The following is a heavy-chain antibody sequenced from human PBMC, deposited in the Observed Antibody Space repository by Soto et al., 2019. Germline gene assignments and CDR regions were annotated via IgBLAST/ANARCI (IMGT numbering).Heavy chain of an antibody. CDR2: VYYSGTT. V-gene: IGHV4-39*01. CDR3: ARLRPPGNWFDP. Sequence: SETLSLTCIVSSGSIISSSYYWVWIRQPPGKGLEWIGDVYYSGTTHYNPSLNSRVTISVDTSKNQFSLRLSSVTAADTAVYYCARLRPPGNWFDPWGQGTLVTVSS. CDR1: SGSIISSSYY. J-gene: IGHJ5*02.